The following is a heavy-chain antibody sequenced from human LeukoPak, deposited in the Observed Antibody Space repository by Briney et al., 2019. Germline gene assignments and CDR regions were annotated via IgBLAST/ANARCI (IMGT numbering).Heavy chain of an antibody. CDR3: ARGWSDNWNDGSLYDY. J-gene: IGHJ4*02. Sequence: SETLSLTCTVSGGSLSRYLWSWVRPPPGKGPGWIGYIYYSGSTNYNPSLKSRVTISVDTSKNQFSLKLSSVTAVDTAVYYCARGWSDNWNDGSLYDYWGQGTLVTVSS. D-gene: IGHD1-20*01. CDR1: GGSLSRYL. V-gene: IGHV4-59*01. CDR2: IYYSGST.